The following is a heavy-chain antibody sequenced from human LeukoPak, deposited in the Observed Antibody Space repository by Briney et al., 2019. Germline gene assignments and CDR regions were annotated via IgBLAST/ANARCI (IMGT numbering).Heavy chain of an antibody. D-gene: IGHD2-2*01. Sequence: GGSLRLSCAASGFTFSSYAMSWVRQAPGKGLEWVSAISGSGGSTYYADSVKGRFTISRDNSKNTLYLQMYSLRAEDTAVYYCAKGTGYCSSTSCRKYFDYWGQGTLVTVSS. CDR1: GFTFSSYA. J-gene: IGHJ4*02. V-gene: IGHV3-23*01. CDR3: AKGTGYCSSTSCRKYFDY. CDR2: ISGSGGST.